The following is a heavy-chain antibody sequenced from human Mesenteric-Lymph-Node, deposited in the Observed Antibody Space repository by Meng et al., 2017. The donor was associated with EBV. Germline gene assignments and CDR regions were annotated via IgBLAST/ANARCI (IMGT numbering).Heavy chain of an antibody. J-gene: IGHJ4*02. CDR2: IIPIFGAA. D-gene: IGHD5-12*01. CDR1: GGSSSTYA. Sequence: QVERVQSGGEVNKPGSSVKVPCQTSGGSSSTYAINWARQAPGQGLEWMGGIIPIFGAANYAQNFQARITITADKSTSIAYMELSSLRSEDTAVYYCATGYSGYAWDFWGQGTLVTVSS. V-gene: IGHV1-69*06. CDR3: ATGYSGYAWDF.